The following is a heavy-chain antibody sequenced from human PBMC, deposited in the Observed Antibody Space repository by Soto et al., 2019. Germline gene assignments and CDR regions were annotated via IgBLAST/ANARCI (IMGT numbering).Heavy chain of an antibody. V-gene: IGHV1-69*01. CDR2: IIPMFGTA. CDR3: ARSVGVTTLSYLDY. Sequence: QVHLVQSGAEVKKPGSSVKVSCKAAGGTFSSYGISWVRQAPGQGLEWLGGIIPMFGTATHTQHFQGRLTLTADESTSTAYMELSSLRSEDTAVYFCARSVGVTTLSYLDYWGQGTLVTVSS. CDR1: GGTFSSYG. J-gene: IGHJ4*02. D-gene: IGHD1-26*01.